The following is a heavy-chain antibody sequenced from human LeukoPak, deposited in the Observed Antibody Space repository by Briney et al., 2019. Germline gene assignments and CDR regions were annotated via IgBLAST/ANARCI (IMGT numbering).Heavy chain of an antibody. V-gene: IGHV3-74*01. J-gene: IGHJ4*02. D-gene: IGHD3-22*01. CDR2: INSDGSST. CDR3: ARAGRYYYDSCIDY. Sequence: GGSLRLSCAASGFTFSSYWMHWVRQAPGKGLVWVSRINSDGSSTSYADSVKGRFTIPRDNAKNTLYLQMNSLRAEDTAVYYCARAGRYYYDSCIDYWGQGTLVTVSS. CDR1: GFTFSSYW.